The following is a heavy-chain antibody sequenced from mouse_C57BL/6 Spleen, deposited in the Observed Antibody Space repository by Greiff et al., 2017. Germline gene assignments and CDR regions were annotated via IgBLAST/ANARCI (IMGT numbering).Heavy chain of an antibody. J-gene: IGHJ3*01. CDR1: GYAFNNYL. Sequence: QVQLQQSGAERVRPGTSVKVSCKASGYAFNNYLIEWVKQRPGQGLEWIGVINPGSGGTNYNEKFKGKATLTADKSSSTAYMQLSSLTSEDSAVYFCAREDFGAYCGQGTLVTVSA. CDR3: AREDFGAY. V-gene: IGHV1-54*01. D-gene: IGHD3-1*01. CDR2: INPGSGGT.